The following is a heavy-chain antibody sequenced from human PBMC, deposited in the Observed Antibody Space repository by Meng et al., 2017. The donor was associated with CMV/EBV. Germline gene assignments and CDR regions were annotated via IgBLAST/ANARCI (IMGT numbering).Heavy chain of an antibody. CDR2: IYSGGST. J-gene: IGHJ4*02. V-gene: IGHV3-53*01. Sequence: GESLKISCAASGFTVSSNYMSWVRQAPGKGLEWVSVIYSGGSTYYADSVKGRFTISRDNSKNTLYLQRNSLRAEDTAVYYCARLYDYWGQGTLVTSPQ. CDR3: ARLYDY. CDR1: GFTVSSNY.